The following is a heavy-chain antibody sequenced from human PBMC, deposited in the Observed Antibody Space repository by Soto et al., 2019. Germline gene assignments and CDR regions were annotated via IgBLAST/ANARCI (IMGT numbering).Heavy chain of an antibody. Sequence: QVQLVESGGGVVQPGWTLRLSCVTSGFTFSDYAMHWVRQAPAKGLEWVAVIRPDGSNRYYADSVKGRFTISRDSSKNPRYLQMSSLRADDTAVYFCARVGRPQHLLTGFDNWGQGTLVTVSS. CDR1: GFTFSDYA. D-gene: IGHD3-16*01. J-gene: IGHJ5*02. CDR3: ARVGRPQHLLTGFDN. V-gene: IGHV3-33*01. CDR2: IRPDGSNR.